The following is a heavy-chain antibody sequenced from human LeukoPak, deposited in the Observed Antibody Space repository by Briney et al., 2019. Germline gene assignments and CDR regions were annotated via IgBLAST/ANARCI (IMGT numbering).Heavy chain of an antibody. Sequence: GGSLRLSCAASGFTFSSYWMHWVRQAPGEGLVWVSRVNPQGSGTSYTDSVKGRFTISRDNAKDALHLQMDNLRAEDTAVYYCARARWSSTGWFLGYWGQGTLVTVSS. D-gene: IGHD6-19*01. J-gene: IGHJ4*02. CDR3: ARARWSSTGWFLGY. CDR2: VNPQGSGT. V-gene: IGHV3-74*01. CDR1: GFTFSSYW.